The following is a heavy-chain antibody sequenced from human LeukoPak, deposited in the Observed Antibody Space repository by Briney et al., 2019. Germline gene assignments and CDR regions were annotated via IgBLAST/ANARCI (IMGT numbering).Heavy chain of an antibody. CDR3: AKGGNSGWDFVDY. CDR2: IRYDGIVK. V-gene: IGHV3-30*02. D-gene: IGHD6-19*01. J-gene: IGHJ4*02. Sequence: GGSLRLSCAASGFSFSSYGMHWVRQAPGKGLEWVAFIRYDGIVKHYADSVKGRLTISRDNAKNTLSVQMNNLRGEDTAVYYCAKGGNSGWDFVDYWGQGTLVTVSS. CDR1: GFSFSSYG.